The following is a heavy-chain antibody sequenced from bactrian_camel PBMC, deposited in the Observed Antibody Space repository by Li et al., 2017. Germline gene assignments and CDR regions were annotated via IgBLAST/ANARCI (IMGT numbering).Heavy chain of an antibody. CDR3: AADRPPLWSSGSLFERGFDH. J-gene: IGHJ4*01. V-gene: IGHV3S63*01. CDR1: GYVRC. D-gene: IGHD2*01. CDR2: IWTADHTT. Sequence: HVQLVESGGGSVQAGGSLRLSCTASGYVRCMGWFRQAPGKEREGVANIWTADHTTYYADSVRGRFTISKENNKNTLYLQLNSLKPEDTAMYYCAADRPPLWSSGSLFERGFDHWGQGTQVTVS.